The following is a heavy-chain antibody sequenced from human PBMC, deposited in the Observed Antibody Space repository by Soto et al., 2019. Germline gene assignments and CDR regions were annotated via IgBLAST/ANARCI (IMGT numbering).Heavy chain of an antibody. CDR3: ARVSRYYDSSGYSN. CDR1: GYSFSSYG. V-gene: IGHV1-18*01. CDR2: ISAYNGNT. D-gene: IGHD3-22*01. Sequence: XSVKVSCKAAGYSFSSYGIGWVRQAPGQGLEWMGWISAYNGNTNYAQKLQGRVTMTTDTSTSTAYMELRSLRSDDTAVYYCARVSRYYDSSGYSNWGQRTLVTVSS. J-gene: IGHJ4*02.